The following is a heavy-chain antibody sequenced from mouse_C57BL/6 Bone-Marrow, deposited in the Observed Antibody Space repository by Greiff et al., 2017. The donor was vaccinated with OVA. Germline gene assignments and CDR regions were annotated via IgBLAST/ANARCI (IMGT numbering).Heavy chain of an antibody. V-gene: IGHV5-4*01. Sequence: EVHLVESGGGLVKPGGSLKLSCAASGFTFSSYAMSWVRQTPEKRLEWVATISDGGSYTYYPDNVKGRFTISRDNAKNNLYLQMSHLKSEDTAMYYCAREWFAYLGQGTLVTVSA. CDR3: AREWFAY. CDR2: ISDGGSYT. J-gene: IGHJ3*01. CDR1: GFTFSSYA.